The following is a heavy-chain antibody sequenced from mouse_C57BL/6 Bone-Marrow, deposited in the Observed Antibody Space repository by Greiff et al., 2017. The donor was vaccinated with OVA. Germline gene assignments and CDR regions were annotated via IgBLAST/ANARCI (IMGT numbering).Heavy chain of an antibody. D-gene: IGHD2-3*01. CDR1: GFTFSSYA. Sequence: EVMLVESGGGLVKPVGSLKLSCAASGFTFSSYAMSWVRQTPEKRLEWVATISDGGSYTYYPDNVKGRFTISRDNAKNNLYLQMSHLKSEDTAMYYCARAGWSYWGQGTSVTVSS. V-gene: IGHV5-4*03. J-gene: IGHJ4*01. CDR2: ISDGGSYT. CDR3: ARAGWSY.